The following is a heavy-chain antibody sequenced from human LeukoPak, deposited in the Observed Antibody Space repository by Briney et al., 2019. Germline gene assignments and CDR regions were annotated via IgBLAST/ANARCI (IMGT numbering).Heavy chain of an antibody. CDR3: ARENKLLPYIAARLLDY. D-gene: IGHD6-6*01. CDR1: GFTFSSYG. V-gene: IGHV3-30*03. J-gene: IGHJ4*02. Sequence: GGSLRLSCAASGFTFSSYGMHWVRQAPGKGLEWVAVISYDGSNKYYADSVKGRFTISRDNSKNTLYLQMNSLRAEDTAVYYCARENKLLPYIAARLLDYWGQGTLVTVSS. CDR2: ISYDGSNK.